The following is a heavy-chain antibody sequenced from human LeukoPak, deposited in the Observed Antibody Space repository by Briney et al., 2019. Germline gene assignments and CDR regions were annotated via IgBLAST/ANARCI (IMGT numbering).Heavy chain of an antibody. J-gene: IGHJ4*02. D-gene: IGHD6-13*01. Sequence: PSETLSLTCTVSGGSISNYYWSWIRQPPGKGLEWIGYIYYSGGTNYNPSLKSRVTISVDTPKNQFSLKLTSVTAADTAVYYCARGGIVAAADYWGQGTLVTVSS. CDR3: ARGGIVAAADY. CDR1: GGSISNYY. V-gene: IGHV4-59*12. CDR2: IYYSGGT.